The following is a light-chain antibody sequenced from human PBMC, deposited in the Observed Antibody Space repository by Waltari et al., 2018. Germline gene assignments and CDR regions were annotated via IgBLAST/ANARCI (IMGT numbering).Light chain of an antibody. CDR1: SSDIGSYNL. J-gene: IGLJ3*02. CDR3: CSYAGSNTLM. V-gene: IGLV2-23*02. CDR2: EVS. Sequence: QSALTQPASVSGSPGQSITISCTGTSSDIGSYNLVSWYQYHPGKAPKLIIYEVSRPPLGVSSRFSGSKSGDTASLTVSGLQAEDEADYYCCSYAGSNTLMFGGGTKLTVL.